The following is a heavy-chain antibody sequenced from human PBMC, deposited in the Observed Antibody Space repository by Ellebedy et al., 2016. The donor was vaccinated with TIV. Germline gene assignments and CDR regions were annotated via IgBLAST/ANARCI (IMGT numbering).Heavy chain of an antibody. CDR3: VRDVVVITTTHYYYGIDV. Sequence: AASAKVSCKASGYTFTSHGTSWVRQPPGQRLEWMAWIGAYDGHTRSSEIFQGSVTLTTDTSTSTAYMELSSMRSADTAVYYCVRDVVVITTTHYYYGIDVWGQGTTVTVSS. CDR1: GYTFTSHG. D-gene: IGHD2-21*01. CDR2: IGAYDGHT. J-gene: IGHJ6*02. V-gene: IGHV1-18*04.